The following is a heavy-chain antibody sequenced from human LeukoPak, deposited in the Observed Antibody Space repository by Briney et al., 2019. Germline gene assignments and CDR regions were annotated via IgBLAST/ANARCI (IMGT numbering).Heavy chain of an antibody. V-gene: IGHV4-34*01. CDR3: ARGSSGWGTPDY. CDR2: INHSGST. J-gene: IGHJ4*02. Sequence: SVTLSLTCAVYGGSCSGYYWIWIPRPPGKGRGWIGEINHSGSTKHNLSLKSRVTISVDTSTNQFYLKLSSVTDADTAVYYCARGSSGWGTPDYWGQGTLVTVSS. D-gene: IGHD3-16*01. CDR1: GGSCSGYY.